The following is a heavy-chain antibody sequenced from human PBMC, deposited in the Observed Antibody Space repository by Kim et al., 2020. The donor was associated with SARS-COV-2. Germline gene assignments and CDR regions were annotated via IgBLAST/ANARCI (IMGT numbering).Heavy chain of an antibody. V-gene: IGHV3-48*03. CDR2: ISSSGSTI. CDR1: GFTFSSYE. D-gene: IGHD4-17*01. Sequence: GGSLRLSCAASGFTFSSYEMNWVRQAPGKGLEWVSYISSSGSTIYYADSVKGRFTISRDDAKNSLYLQMNSLRAEDTAVYHCARDWGSDYGDYYYYYGMDVWGQGTTVTVSS. CDR3: ARDWGSDYGDYYYYYGMDV. J-gene: IGHJ6*02.